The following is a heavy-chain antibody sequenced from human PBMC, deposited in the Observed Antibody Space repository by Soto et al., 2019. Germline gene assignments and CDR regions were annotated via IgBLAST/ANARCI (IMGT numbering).Heavy chain of an antibody. Sequence: PVVSLRLSCAASGFTFSSYSMNWVRQAPWKGLEWVSSISSSSSYIYYADSVKGRFTISRDNAKNSLYLQMNSLRAEDTAVYYCARVSSGNGVYCGGDCYPTTTGAYGMDVWGQGTTVTVSS. D-gene: IGHD2-21*02. CDR3: ARVSSGNGVYCGGDCYPTTTGAYGMDV. CDR2: ISSSSSYI. CDR1: GFTFSSYS. J-gene: IGHJ6*02. V-gene: IGHV3-21*01.